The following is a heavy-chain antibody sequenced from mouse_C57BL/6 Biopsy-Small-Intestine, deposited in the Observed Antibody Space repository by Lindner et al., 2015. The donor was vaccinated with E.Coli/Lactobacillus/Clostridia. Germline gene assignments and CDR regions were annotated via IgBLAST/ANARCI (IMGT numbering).Heavy chain of an antibody. Sequence: VQLQESGAELVKPGASVKLSCTASGFNIKYYYMNWVKQRPGKGLEWIGQIYPGDGDTNYSGKFKGKATLTADKSSSTAYMQLSSLTSEDSAVYFCARGGYDGYFLYAMDYWGQGTSVTVSS. J-gene: IGHJ4*01. CDR3: ARGGYDGYFLYAMDY. CDR2: IYPGDGDT. V-gene: IGHV1-80*01. D-gene: IGHD2-3*01. CDR1: GFNIKYYY.